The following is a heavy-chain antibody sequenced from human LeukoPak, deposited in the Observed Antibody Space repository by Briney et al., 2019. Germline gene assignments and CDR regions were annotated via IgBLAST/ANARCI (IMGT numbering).Heavy chain of an antibody. Sequence: SETLSLTCTVSGGSISSYYWGWIRQPPGKGLEWSGYIYYSGSTNYNPSLKSRVTISVDTSKNQFSLKLSSVTAADTAVYYCARVRHTMIVGGNAFDIWGQGTMVTVSS. J-gene: IGHJ3*02. CDR1: GGSISSYY. CDR2: IYYSGST. D-gene: IGHD3-22*01. V-gene: IGHV4-59*01. CDR3: ARVRHTMIVGGNAFDI.